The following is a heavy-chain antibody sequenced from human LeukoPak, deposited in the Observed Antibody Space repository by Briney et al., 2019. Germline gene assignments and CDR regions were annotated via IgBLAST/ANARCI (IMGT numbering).Heavy chain of an antibody. J-gene: IGHJ4*02. CDR3: ARGRAAADY. V-gene: IGHV4-34*01. CDR2: INHSGST. D-gene: IGHD6-13*01. Sequence: MSSETLSLTCAVYGGSFSGYYWSWIRQPPGKGLEWIGEINHSGSTNYNPSLKSRVTISVDTSKNQFSLKLSSVTAADTAVYYCARGRAAADYWGQGTLVTVSS. CDR1: GGSFSGYY.